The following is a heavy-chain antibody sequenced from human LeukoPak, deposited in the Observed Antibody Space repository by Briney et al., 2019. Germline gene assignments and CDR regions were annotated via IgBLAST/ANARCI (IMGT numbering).Heavy chain of an antibody. CDR3: AKLSKGIVLMVYADY. CDR2: ISYDGSNK. V-gene: IGHV3-30-3*02. Sequence: GGSLRLSCAASGFTFSSYAMHWVRQAPGKGLEWVAVISYDGSNKYYADSVKGRFTISRDNSKNTLYLQMNSLRAEDTAVYYCAKLSKGIVLMVYADYWGQGTLVTVS. CDR1: GFTFSSYA. J-gene: IGHJ4*02. D-gene: IGHD2-8*01.